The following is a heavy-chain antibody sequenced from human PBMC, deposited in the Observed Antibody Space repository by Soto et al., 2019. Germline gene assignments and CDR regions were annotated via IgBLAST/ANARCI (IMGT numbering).Heavy chain of an antibody. D-gene: IGHD2-2*02. CDR1: GFNGTSNG. V-gene: IGHV3-23*01. J-gene: IGHJ4*02. CDR2: ISPNGQGI. Sequence: EVKLLESGGGLVQPGGSLRLSCGVSGFNGTSNGVSWVRQAPGKGLEWVSAISPNGQGIWYADSVKGRFTNSRDISRNTVFLQMCSLRAEDTAVYYCAKDRQYTRDYFHYWGQRTLVTVSS. CDR3: AKDRQYTRDYFHY.